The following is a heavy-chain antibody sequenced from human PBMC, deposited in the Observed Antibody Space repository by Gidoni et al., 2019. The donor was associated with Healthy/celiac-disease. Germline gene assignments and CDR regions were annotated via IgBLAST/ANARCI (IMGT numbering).Heavy chain of an antibody. CDR1: GFPFIRYG. J-gene: IGHJ4*02. Sequence: QVQLVESGGGVVQPGRSLRPSCAAAGFPFIRYGMHWVRQAPGKGLEWVAVIWYDGSNKYYADSVKGRFTISRDNSKNTLYLQMNSLRAEDTAVYYCARDSRPFAPNWPSPFDYWGQGTLVTVSS. V-gene: IGHV3-33*01. CDR2: IWYDGSNK. D-gene: IGHD1-1*01. CDR3: ARDSRPFAPNWPSPFDY.